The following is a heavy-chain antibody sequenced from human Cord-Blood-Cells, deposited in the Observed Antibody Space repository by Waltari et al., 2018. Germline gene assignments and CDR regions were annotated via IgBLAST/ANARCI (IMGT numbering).Heavy chain of an antibody. D-gene: IGHD1-26*01. Sequence: QVQLVQSGAEVKKPGASVKVSCKASGYTSTSYDINWVRHATGQGLEWMGWIDPDISNTGYAQKCHGRVTITMNTSEGTAYVELGSLTSEDTAVYYCARGSTIVRATEYWGQGTLVTVSS. CDR2: IDPDISNT. V-gene: IGHV1-8*03. J-gene: IGHJ4*02. CDR1: GYTSTSYD. CDR3: ARGSTIVRATEY.